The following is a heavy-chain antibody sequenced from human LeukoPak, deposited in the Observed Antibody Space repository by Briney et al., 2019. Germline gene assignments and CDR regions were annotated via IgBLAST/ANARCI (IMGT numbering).Heavy chain of an antibody. Sequence: GGSLRLSCAASGFTFSSYRMNWVRQAPGKGLEWVSYISSSSSTIYYADSVKGRFTISRDNAKNSLYLQMNSLRAEDTAVYYCAKYCSGGSCYAAFDYWGQGTLVTVSS. J-gene: IGHJ4*02. CDR3: AKYCSGGSCYAAFDY. V-gene: IGHV3-48*01. CDR2: ISSSSSTI. D-gene: IGHD2-15*01. CDR1: GFTFSSYR.